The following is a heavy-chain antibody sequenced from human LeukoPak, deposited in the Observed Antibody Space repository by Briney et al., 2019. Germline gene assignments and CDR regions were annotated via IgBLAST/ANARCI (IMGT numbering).Heavy chain of an antibody. D-gene: IGHD3-22*01. J-gene: IGHJ4*02. CDR3: ARGYDGSGYYFFDY. CDR1: GGSISSSSYY. CDR2: VYYSGST. V-gene: IGHV4-61*01. Sequence: SETLSLTCTVSGGSISSSSYYWSWVRQPPGKGLEWIGYVYYSGSTNYNPSLKSRVTISVDTSKNQFSLKLSSVTAADTAVYYCARGYDGSGYYFFDYWGQGTLVTVSS.